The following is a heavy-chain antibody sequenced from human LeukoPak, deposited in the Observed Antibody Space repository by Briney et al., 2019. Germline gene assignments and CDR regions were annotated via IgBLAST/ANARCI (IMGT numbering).Heavy chain of an antibody. J-gene: IGHJ4*02. CDR2: INPNSGGT. CDR3: ARLCGAACYTPASDY. V-gene: IGHV1-2*02. CDR1: GYTFTGYY. D-gene: IGHD2-21*02. Sequence: VASVKVSCKASGYTFTGYYMHWVRQAPGQGLEWMGWINPNSGGTNYAQKFQGRVTMTRDTSINTAYIELSRLRSDDTAGYYCARLCGAACYTPASDYWGQGTLVTVSS.